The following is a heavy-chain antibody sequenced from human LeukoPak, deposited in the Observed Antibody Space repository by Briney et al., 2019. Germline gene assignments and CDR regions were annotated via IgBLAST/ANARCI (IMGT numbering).Heavy chain of an antibody. V-gene: IGHV3-23*01. CDR1: GFTFSSYV. D-gene: IGHD1-26*01. CDR2: ISGSGGST. J-gene: IGHJ4*02. Sequence: GGSLRLSCAASGFTFSSYVMSWVRQAPGKGLEWVSAISGSGGSTYYADSVKGRFTISRDNSKNTLYLQMNSLRAEDTAVYYCARAASSGSYYASVLGYWGQGTLVTVSS. CDR3: ARAASSGSYYASVLGY.